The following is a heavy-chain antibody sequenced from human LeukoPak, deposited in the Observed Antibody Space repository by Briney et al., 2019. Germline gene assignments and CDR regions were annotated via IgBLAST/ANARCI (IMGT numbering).Heavy chain of an antibody. Sequence: GGSLRLSCAASGFTFTTYAMSWVRQAPGKGLEWVSAISGSGGSTYYADSVKGRFTISRDNSKNTLYLQMNSLRAEDTAVYYCAKSPPRIAAASGDYWAREPWSPSPQ. CDR3: AKSPPRIAAASGDY. J-gene: IGHJ4*02. CDR1: GFTFTTYA. V-gene: IGHV3-23*01. D-gene: IGHD6-13*01. CDR2: ISGSGGST.